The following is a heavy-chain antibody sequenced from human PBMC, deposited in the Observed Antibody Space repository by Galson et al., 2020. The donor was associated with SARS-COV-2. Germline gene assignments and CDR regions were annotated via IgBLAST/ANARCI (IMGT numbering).Heavy chain of an antibody. Sequence: GGSLRLSCAASGFTFSSYSMNWVRQAPGKGLEWVSSISSSSSYIYYADSVKGRFTISRDNAKNSLYLQMNSLRAEDTAVYYCARDLSSHYYYYGMDVWGQGTTVTVSS. CDR2: ISSSSSYI. CDR1: GFTFSSYS. CDR3: ARDLSSHYYYYGMDV. J-gene: IGHJ6*02. V-gene: IGHV3-21*01. D-gene: IGHD6-6*01.